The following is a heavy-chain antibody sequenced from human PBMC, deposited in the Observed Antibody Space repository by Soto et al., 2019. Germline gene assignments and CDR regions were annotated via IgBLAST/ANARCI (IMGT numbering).Heavy chain of an antibody. V-gene: IGHV1-18*04. D-gene: IGHD3-3*01. CDR2: ISAYNGNT. J-gene: IGHJ6*02. Sequence: ASVKVSCKASGYTFTSYGISWVLQAPGQGLEWMGWISAYNGNTNYAQKLQGRVTMTTDTSTSTAYMELRSLRSDDTAVYYCARARWRITIFGVVAYYGMDVWGQGTTVTVSS. CDR1: GYTFTSYG. CDR3: ARARWRITIFGVVAYYGMDV.